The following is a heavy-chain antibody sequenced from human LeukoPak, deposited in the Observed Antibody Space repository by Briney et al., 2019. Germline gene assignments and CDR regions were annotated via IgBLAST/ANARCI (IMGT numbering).Heavy chain of an antibody. V-gene: IGHV4-39*07. CDR2: IYYSGST. CDR1: GGSISSSIYY. D-gene: IGHD2-15*01. CDR3: ARDLGGYPFFMDV. Sequence: SETLSLTCTVSGGSISSSIYYWGWIRQPPGKGLEWIGSIYYSGSTYYNPSLKSRVTIPVDTSKNQFSLKLSSVTAADTAVYYCARDLGGYPFFMDVWGKGITVTVSS. J-gene: IGHJ6*03.